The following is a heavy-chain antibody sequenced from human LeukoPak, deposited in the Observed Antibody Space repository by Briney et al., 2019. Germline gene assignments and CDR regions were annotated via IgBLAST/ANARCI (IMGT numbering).Heavy chain of an antibody. V-gene: IGHV1-69*05. J-gene: IGHJ4*02. CDR2: IIPIFGTA. Sequence: SVTVSFKASGGTFSSYAISWVRQAPGQGLEWMGGIIPIFGTANYAQKFQGRVTITTDESTSTAYMELSSLRSEDTAVYYCARAGGTYYYDSSGYFIFDYWGQGTLVTVSS. CDR1: GGTFSSYA. CDR3: ARAGGTYYYDSSGYFIFDY. D-gene: IGHD3-22*01.